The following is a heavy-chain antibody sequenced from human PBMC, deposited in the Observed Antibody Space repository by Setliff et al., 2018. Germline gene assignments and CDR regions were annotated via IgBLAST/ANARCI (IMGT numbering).Heavy chain of an antibody. D-gene: IGHD2-2*01. CDR2: ISGYNSDT. J-gene: IGHJ6*03. CDR3: AREPTRTGGFYYLDV. Sequence: ASVKVSCKASGYNFTGYGISWIRQALGQRPEWMGWISGYNSDTEYAPKFQGRVSMTIDISTTTVHMELTRLTAADTAVYYCAREPTRTGGFYYLDVWGEGTTVTVSS. V-gene: IGHV1-18*04. CDR1: GYNFTGYG.